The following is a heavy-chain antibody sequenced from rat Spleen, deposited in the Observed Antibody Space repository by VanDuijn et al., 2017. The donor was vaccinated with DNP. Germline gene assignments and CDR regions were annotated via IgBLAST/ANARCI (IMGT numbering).Heavy chain of an antibody. Sequence: EVQLVESGGGLVQPGRSLKLSCAASGFTFTDYYMAWVRQAPTKGLEWVASISHDGGNIYYRDSVKGRFTISRDNAKSTLYLQMDILGSEDTATYYCTRRGHTTGLNWFVYWGQGTLVTVSS. V-gene: IGHV5-20*01. CDR1: GFTFTDYY. J-gene: IGHJ3*01. D-gene: IGHD1-9*01. CDR3: TRRGHTTGLNWFVY. CDR2: ISHDGGNI.